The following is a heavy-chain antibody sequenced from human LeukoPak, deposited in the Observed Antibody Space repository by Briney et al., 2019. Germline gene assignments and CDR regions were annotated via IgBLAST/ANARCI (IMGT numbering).Heavy chain of an antibody. J-gene: IGHJ4*02. CDR2: ISSNGGST. CDR3: ARLGLARTADY. CDR1: GFTFSSYA. Sequence: GGSLRLSCAASGFTFSSYAMHWVRQAPGNGLEYVSAISSNGGSTYYANSVKGRFTISRDNSKNTLYLQMGSLRAEDMAVYYCARLGLARTADYWGQGTLVTVSS. V-gene: IGHV3-64*01. D-gene: IGHD3-16*01.